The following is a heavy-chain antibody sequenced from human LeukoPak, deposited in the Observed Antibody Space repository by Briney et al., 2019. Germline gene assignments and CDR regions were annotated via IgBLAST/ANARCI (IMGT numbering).Heavy chain of an antibody. CDR2: ISAYNGNT. J-gene: IGHJ4*02. Sequence: ASVKVSCKASGYTFTSYGIGWVRQAPGQGLEWMGWISAYNGNTNYAQKLQGRVTMTTDTSTSTAYMELRSLRSDDTAVYYCARTAYDFWSGYYPDYWGQGTLVTVSS. CDR1: GYTFTSYG. CDR3: ARTAYDFWSGYYPDY. V-gene: IGHV1-18*01. D-gene: IGHD3-3*01.